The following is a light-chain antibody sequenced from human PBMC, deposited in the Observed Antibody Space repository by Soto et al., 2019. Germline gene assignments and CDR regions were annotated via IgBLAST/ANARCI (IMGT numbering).Light chain of an antibody. V-gene: IGKV1-5*01. CDR1: QSISSW. CDR2: GAS. Sequence: DIQMTQSPSTLSASVGDRVTITCRASQSISSWLAWYQQKPGKAPKLLIYGASSLESGVPSRFSGSGSGTEFSLTISSLQPDDFATYYCQQYHSYPWTFGQGTKVEIK. CDR3: QQYHSYPWT. J-gene: IGKJ1*01.